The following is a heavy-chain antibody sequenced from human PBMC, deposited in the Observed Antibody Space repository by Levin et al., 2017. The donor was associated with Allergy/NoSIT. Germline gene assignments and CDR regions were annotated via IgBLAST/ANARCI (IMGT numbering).Heavy chain of an antibody. Sequence: SQTLSLTCTVSGGSISSSIYYWGWIRQPPGKGLEWIGSTHYSGITYYNPSLKSRVTISVDTSKNQFFLKLSSVTAADTAVYYCARTVRGYYYMDVWGKGTTVTVSS. V-gene: IGHV4-39*01. J-gene: IGHJ6*03. CDR1: GGSISSSIYY. CDR2: THYSGIT. D-gene: IGHD3-10*01. CDR3: ARTVRGYYYMDV.